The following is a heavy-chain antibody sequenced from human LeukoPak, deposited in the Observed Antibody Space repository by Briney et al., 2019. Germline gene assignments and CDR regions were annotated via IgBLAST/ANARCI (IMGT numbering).Heavy chain of an antibody. CDR2: IYPGDSDT. D-gene: IGHD5/OR15-5a*01. CDR1: GYSFTSYW. V-gene: IGHV5-51*01. Sequence: GESLQISCKGSGYSFTSYWIGWVRQLPGKGLEWMGIIYPGDSDTRYSPSFQGQVTISADKSISTAYLQWSSLKASDTAMYYCARQIGSTLRPYNWFDPWGQGTLVTVSS. J-gene: IGHJ5*02. CDR3: ARQIGSTLRPYNWFDP.